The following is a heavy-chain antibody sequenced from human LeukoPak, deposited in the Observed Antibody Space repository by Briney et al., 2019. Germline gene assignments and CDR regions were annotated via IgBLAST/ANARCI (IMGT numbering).Heavy chain of an antibody. Sequence: GGSLRLSCAASGFTVSRNYMSWVRQAPGKGLEWVSVLYSGGSTNYADSVKGRFTISRDNSKNTLYMQMNSLRPEDTAVYYCARGDKELLFKRRKGGFDPWGQGTLVTVSS. CDR2: LYSGGST. D-gene: IGHD2-2*01. CDR1: GFTVSRNY. V-gene: IGHV3-53*01. CDR3: ARGDKELLFKRRKGGFDP. J-gene: IGHJ5*02.